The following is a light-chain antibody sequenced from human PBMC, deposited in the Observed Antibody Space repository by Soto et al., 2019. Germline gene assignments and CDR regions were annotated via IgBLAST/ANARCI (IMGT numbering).Light chain of an antibody. V-gene: IGLV2-14*01. Sequence: QSVLTQPASVSGSPGQSITISCTGTSSDVGGYNHVSWYQQHPGKAPKLMIYEVSNRPSGVSNRFSGSKSGNTASLTISGLQAEDEADYYCSSYTSSSTEVFGGGTQLTVL. CDR2: EVS. CDR1: SSDVGGYNH. J-gene: IGLJ2*01. CDR3: SSYTSSSTEV.